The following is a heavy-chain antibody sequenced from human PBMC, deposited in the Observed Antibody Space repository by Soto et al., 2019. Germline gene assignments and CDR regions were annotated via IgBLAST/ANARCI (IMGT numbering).Heavy chain of an antibody. Sequence: GGSVRLSGAASEFTFSGYSLNLVRQAPGKGLEWVSYISSSSSTIYYADSVKGRFTISRDNAKNSLYLQMNSLRDEDTAVYYCAREQYQVPAAIHYYYGMDVWGQGTTVTVSS. J-gene: IGHJ6*02. V-gene: IGHV3-48*02. CDR1: EFTFSGYS. D-gene: IGHD2-2*01. CDR2: ISSSSSTI. CDR3: AREQYQVPAAIHYYYGMDV.